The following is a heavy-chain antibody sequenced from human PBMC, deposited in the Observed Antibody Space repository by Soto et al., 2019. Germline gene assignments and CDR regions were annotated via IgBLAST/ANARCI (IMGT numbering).Heavy chain of an antibody. Sequence: ASVKVSCKVSGYTLTELSMHWVRQAPGKGLEWMGGFDPEDGETIYAQKFQGRVTMTEDTSTDTAYMELSSLRSEDTAVYYCATVSLLDYDSSALGVHWFDPWGQGTLVTVSS. CDR1: GYTLTELS. J-gene: IGHJ5*02. CDR3: ATVSLLDYDSSALGVHWFDP. D-gene: IGHD3-22*01. V-gene: IGHV1-24*01. CDR2: FDPEDGET.